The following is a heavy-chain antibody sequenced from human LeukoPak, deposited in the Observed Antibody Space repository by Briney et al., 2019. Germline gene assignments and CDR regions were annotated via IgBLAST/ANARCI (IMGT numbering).Heavy chain of an antibody. J-gene: IGHJ4*02. Sequence: PGRSLRLSCAASGFTFSSYAMHWVRQAPGKGLEWVAVISYDGSNKYYADSVKGRFTISRDNSKNTLYLQMNSLRAEDTAVYYCAKGPNYYDSSGYPMGPHDYWGQGTLVTVSS. V-gene: IGHV3-30-3*01. D-gene: IGHD3-22*01. CDR2: ISYDGSNK. CDR1: GFTFSSYA. CDR3: AKGPNYYDSSGYPMGPHDY.